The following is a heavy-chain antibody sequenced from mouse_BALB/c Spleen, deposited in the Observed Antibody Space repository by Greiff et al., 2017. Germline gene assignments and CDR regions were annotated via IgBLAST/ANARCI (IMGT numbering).Heavy chain of an antibody. CDR3: ARSVYGRMEF. J-gene: IGHJ4*01. Sequence: QVQLQQPGAELVKPGASVKLSCKASGYTFTSYWMHWVKQRPGQGLEWIGEINPSNGRTNYNEKFKSKATLTVDKSSSTAYMQLSSLTSEDSAVYYCARSVYGRMEFWGQGTSVTVSS. CDR2: INPSNGRT. V-gene: IGHV1S81*02. D-gene: IGHD2-1*01. CDR1: GYTFTSYW.